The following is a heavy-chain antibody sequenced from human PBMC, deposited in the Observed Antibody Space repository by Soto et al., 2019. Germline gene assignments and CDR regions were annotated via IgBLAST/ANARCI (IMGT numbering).Heavy chain of an antibody. CDR1: GDSITSHH. V-gene: IGHV4-59*08. CDR2: IHYSGNH. Sequence: QVQLQESGPRLVKPSETLSLTCAVSGDSITSHHWSWVRQSPGKGLECIGWIHYSGNHIYNPSLRGRIRISLDTSRSQFSLMLTSVTAADPAIYYCARLPNIGPNPPFDHWGQGILVTVSS. J-gene: IGHJ4*02. CDR3: ARLPNIGPNPPFDH. D-gene: IGHD2-15*01.